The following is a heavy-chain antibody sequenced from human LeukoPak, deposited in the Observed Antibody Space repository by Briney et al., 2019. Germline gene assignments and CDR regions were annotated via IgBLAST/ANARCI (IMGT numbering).Heavy chain of an antibody. Sequence: GGSLRLSCAASGFTFSSYSMNWARQAPGKGLEWVSHISSSSSTIYYADSVKGRFTISRDNAKNSLYLQMNSLRDEDTAVYYCARDRGYGDYVGAFDIWGQGTMVTVSS. CDR1: GFTFSSYS. V-gene: IGHV3-48*02. CDR2: ISSSSSTI. CDR3: ARDRGYGDYVGAFDI. J-gene: IGHJ3*02. D-gene: IGHD4-17*01.